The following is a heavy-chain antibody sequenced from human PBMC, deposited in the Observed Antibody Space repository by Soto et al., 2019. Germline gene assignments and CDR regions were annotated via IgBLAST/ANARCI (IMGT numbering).Heavy chain of an antibody. CDR3: ATVLWFGELLPY. CDR1: GGSISSSSYY. V-gene: IGHV4-39*01. CDR2: IYYSGST. D-gene: IGHD3-10*01. J-gene: IGHJ4*02. Sequence: SETLSLTCTVSGGSISSSSYYWGWIRQPPGRGLEWIGSIYYSGSTYYNPSLKSRVTISVDTSKNQFSLKLSSVTAADTAVYYCATVLWFGELLPYWGQGTLVTVSS.